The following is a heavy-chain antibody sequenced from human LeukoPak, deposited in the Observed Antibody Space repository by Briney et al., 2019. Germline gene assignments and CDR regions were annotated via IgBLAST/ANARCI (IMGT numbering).Heavy chain of an antibody. CDR3: AKDLPPPLNYYDSSGYYLPDAFDI. D-gene: IGHD3-22*01. Sequence: PGGSLRLSCAASGFTFSSYAMSWVRQAPGKGLKWVSAISGSGGSTYYADSVKGRFTISRDNSKNTLYLQMNSLRAEDTAVYYCAKDLPPPLNYYDSSGYYLPDAFDIWGQGTMVTVSS. CDR1: GFTFSSYA. V-gene: IGHV3-23*01. CDR2: ISGSGGST. J-gene: IGHJ3*02.